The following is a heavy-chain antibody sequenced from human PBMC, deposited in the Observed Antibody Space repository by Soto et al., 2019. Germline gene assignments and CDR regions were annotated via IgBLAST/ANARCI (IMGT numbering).Heavy chain of an antibody. D-gene: IGHD1-26*01. J-gene: IGHJ3*02. V-gene: IGHV3-30*18. CDR3: AKGLLAIVGTTLPRDAFNI. Sequence: SLSLACAASGVRFTTYVMHWVRQAPGKGLEGVAVISHDGSYKYYGDAVKGRFTISRDTSKNAVYLEMNSLRPEDTAVYYCAKGLLAIVGTTLPRDAFNIWGQGTMATVS. CDR2: ISHDGSYK. CDR1: GVRFTTYV.